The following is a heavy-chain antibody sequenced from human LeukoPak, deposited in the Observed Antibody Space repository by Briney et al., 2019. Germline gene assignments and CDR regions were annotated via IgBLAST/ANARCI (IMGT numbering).Heavy chain of an antibody. CDR3: ARDHGSYFWGCAFDI. V-gene: IGHV3-66*01. CDR2: IYSGGST. CDR1: GFTVSSNY. J-gene: IGHJ3*02. Sequence: GGSLRLSCAASGFTVSSNYMSWVRQAPGKGLEGVSVIYSGGSTYYADSVKGRFTISRDNSKNTLYLQMNSLRAEDTAVYYCARDHGSYFWGCAFDIWGQGTMVTVSS. D-gene: IGHD1-26*01.